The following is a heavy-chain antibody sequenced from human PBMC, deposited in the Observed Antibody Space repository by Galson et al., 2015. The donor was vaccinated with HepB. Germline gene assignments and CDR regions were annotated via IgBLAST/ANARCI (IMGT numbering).Heavy chain of an antibody. V-gene: IGHV1-3*01. J-gene: IGHJ6*02. Sequence: VKVSCKASGYTFTSYAMHWVRQAPGQRLEWMEWINAGNGNTKYSQKFQGRVTITRDTSASTAYMELSSLRSEDTAVYYCARDRWLRSAGYYYGMDVWGQGTTVTVSS. D-gene: IGHD5-12*01. CDR3: ARDRWLRSAGYYYGMDV. CDR1: GYTFTSYA. CDR2: INAGNGNT.